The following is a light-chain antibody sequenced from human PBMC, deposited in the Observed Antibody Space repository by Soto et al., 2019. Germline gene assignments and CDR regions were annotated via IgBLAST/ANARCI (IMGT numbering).Light chain of an antibody. CDR1: SSDVGTYNY. J-gene: IGLJ3*02. V-gene: IGLV2-11*01. Sequence: QSALTQPRSVSGSPGQSVTISCTGTSSDVGTYNYVSWYQQHPGKAPKRLIYDVSSRPSGVPDRFSGSKSGNTASLTISGLQAEDEADYYCCPHADSYTGVFGGGTKLTVL. CDR2: DVS. CDR3: CPHADSYTGV.